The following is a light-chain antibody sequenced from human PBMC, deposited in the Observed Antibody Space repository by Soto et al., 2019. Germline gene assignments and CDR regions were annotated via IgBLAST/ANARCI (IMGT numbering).Light chain of an antibody. CDR2: LAF. V-gene: IGKV2-28*01. J-gene: IGKJ1*01. CDR3: MQALQTPT. Sequence: DIVMTQSPLSLPVTPGEPVSISCRSSQSLLHRNGYTYLDWYLQKPGQSPQLLIYLAFNRASGVPDRISGSGSGTDFTLKISRVEAEDVGVYYCMQALQTPTFGQGTKVDIK. CDR1: QSLLHRNGYTY.